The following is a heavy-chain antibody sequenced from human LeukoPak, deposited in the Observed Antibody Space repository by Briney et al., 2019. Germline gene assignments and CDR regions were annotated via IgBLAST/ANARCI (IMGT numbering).Heavy chain of an antibody. CDR2: INAGSGNT. CDR1: GYTFTTYA. D-gene: IGHD6-19*01. CDR3: ARGGPNRSGWTLDY. Sequence: ASVKVSCKASGYTFTTYAIHWVRQAPGQRLEWMGWINAGSGNTEYSQKFQGRVTITRDTSASTAYMELSSLRSEDTAMYYCARGGPNRSGWTLDYWGQGTLVTVSS. J-gene: IGHJ4*02. V-gene: IGHV1-3*01.